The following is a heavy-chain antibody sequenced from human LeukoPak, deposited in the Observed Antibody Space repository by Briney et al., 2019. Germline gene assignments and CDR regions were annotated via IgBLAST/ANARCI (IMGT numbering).Heavy chain of an antibody. CDR2: INPNSGGT. J-gene: IGHJ4*02. CDR1: GYTFTSYA. CDR3: ARGSYNSGWWYFDY. V-gene: IGHV1-2*02. Sequence: GASVKVSCEASGYTFTSYAMNWVRQAPGQGLEWMGWINPNSGGTNYAQKFQGRVTMTRDTSISTAYMELSRLRSDDTAVYYCARGSYNSGWWYFDYWGQGTLVTVSS. D-gene: IGHD6-19*01.